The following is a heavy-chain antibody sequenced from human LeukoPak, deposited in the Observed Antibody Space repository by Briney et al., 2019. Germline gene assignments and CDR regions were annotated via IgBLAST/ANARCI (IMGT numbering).Heavy chain of an antibody. CDR3: AKGAVDTAMVDYYYYYGMDV. Sequence: SGGSLRLSCAASGFTFSSYGMHWVRQAPGKGLEWVAVISYDGSNKYYADSVRGRFTISRDNSKNTLYLQMNSLRAEDTAVYYCAKGAVDTAMVDYYYYYGMDVWGKGTTVTVSS. CDR1: GFTFSSYG. CDR2: ISYDGSNK. J-gene: IGHJ6*04. D-gene: IGHD5-18*01. V-gene: IGHV3-30*18.